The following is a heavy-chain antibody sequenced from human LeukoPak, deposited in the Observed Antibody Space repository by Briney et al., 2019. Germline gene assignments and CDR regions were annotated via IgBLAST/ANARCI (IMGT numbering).Heavy chain of an antibody. V-gene: IGHV3-30-3*01. Sequence: GGSLRLSCAASGFTFSNYAMHWVRQAPGKGLEWVAVISSDGNNEYYADSVKGRFTISRDNSRNTLYLQMNSLRTEDAAVYYCASGDPNYYDSSGYKYYFDYWGQGTLVTVSS. CDR2: ISSDGNNE. CDR3: ASGDPNYYDSSGYKYYFDY. D-gene: IGHD3-22*01. J-gene: IGHJ4*02. CDR1: GFTFSNYA.